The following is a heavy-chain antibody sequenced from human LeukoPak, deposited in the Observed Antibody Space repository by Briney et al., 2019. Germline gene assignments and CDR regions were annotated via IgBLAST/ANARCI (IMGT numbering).Heavy chain of an antibody. D-gene: IGHD3-10*01. J-gene: IGHJ3*02. V-gene: IGHV1-69-2*01. CDR2: VDPEDGET. CDR1: GYTFTDYY. CDR3: ATASPLLLWFGELTAFDI. Sequence: ASVKVSCKVSGYTFTDYYMHWVQQAPGKGREWMGLVDPEDGETIYAEKFQGRVTITADTSTDTAYMELSSLRSEDPAVYYCATASPLLLWFGELTAFDIWGQGTMVTVSS.